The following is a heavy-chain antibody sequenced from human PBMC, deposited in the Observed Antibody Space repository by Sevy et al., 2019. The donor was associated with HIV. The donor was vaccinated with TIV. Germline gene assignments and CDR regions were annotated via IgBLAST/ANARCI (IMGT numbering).Heavy chain of an antibody. V-gene: IGHV6-1*01. CDR2: TYYKSKWYN. CDR3: ARESRWFFFHFDY. CDR1: GDSVTTYSAA. Sequence: SETLSLTCAISGDSVTTYSAAWNWIRQSPSRGLEWLGRTYYKSKWYNDYALSVKSRISINPDTPKNKISLQLNSVTPEDTPVYYCARESRWFFFHFDYWGQGTLVTVSS. J-gene: IGHJ4*02. D-gene: IGHD3-10*01.